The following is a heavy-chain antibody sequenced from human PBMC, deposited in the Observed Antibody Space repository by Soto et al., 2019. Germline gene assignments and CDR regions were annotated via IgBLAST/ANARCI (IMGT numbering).Heavy chain of an antibody. D-gene: IGHD3-22*01. J-gene: IGHJ3*02. CDR2: ISGSGGST. CDR1: GFTFSSYA. CDR3: AKDAYYYDSSGYYDDAFDI. Sequence: GGSLRLSCAASGFTFSSYAMSWVRQAPGKGLEWVSAISGSGGSTYYADSVKGRFTISRDNSKNTLYLQMNSLRAEDTAVYYCAKDAYYYDSSGYYDDAFDIWGQGTMVTVSS. V-gene: IGHV3-23*01.